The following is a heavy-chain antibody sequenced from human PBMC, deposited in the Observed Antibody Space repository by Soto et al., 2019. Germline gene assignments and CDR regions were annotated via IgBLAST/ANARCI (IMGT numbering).Heavy chain of an antibody. V-gene: IGHV3-64D*08. CDR3: VKAYGSDSLTLPVDP. J-gene: IGHJ5*02. D-gene: IGHD2-21*02. CDR2: LSSGGSST. Sequence: GGSLRLSCSASGFTFSNYAMHWVRQAPGKGLEYVSTLSSGGSSTYYGDSVKGRFTVSRDNSKNTLYLQMSSLRVADTAVSYCVKAYGSDSLTLPVDPSGQGTLVTVSS. CDR1: GFTFSNYA.